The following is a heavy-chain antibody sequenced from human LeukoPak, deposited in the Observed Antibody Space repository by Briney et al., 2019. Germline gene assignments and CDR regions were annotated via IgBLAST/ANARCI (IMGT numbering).Heavy chain of an antibody. CDR2: IWYDGSNK. V-gene: IGHV3-33*01. J-gene: IGHJ2*01. CDR3: ARAGVVGATDYWYFDL. D-gene: IGHD1-26*01. Sequence: PGGSLRLSCAASGFTFINYAMHWVRQAPGKGLEWVAVIWYDGSNKYYVDSVKGRFTISRDNSKNTLYLQMNSLRAEDTAVYYCARAGVVGATDYWYFDLWGRGTLVTVSS. CDR1: GFTFINYA.